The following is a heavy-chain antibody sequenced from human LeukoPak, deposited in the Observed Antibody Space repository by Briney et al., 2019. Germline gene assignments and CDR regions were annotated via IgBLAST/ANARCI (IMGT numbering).Heavy chain of an antibody. V-gene: IGHV4-59*01. CDR2: IYYSGNT. CDR3: ASSSHSYYYYMDV. J-gene: IGHJ6*03. CDR1: GGSISSYY. Sequence: PSETLSLTCTVSGGSISSYYWSWIRQPPGKGLEWIGYIYYSGNTNYNPSLKSRVTISLDTSKNQFSLKLSSVTAVDTAVYYCASSSHSYYYYMDVWGKGTTVTVSS.